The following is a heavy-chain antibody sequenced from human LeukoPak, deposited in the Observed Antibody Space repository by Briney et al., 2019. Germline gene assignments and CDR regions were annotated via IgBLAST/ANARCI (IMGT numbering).Heavy chain of an antibody. V-gene: IGHV4-59*12. J-gene: IGHJ3*02. CDR2: IYYSGST. CDR1: GGSISSYY. Sequence: SETLSLTCSVSGGSISSYYWSWIRQPPGKGLEWIGSIYYSGSTYYNPSLKSRVTISVDRSKNQFSLKLSSVTAADTAVYYCARDGDGGNYAFDIWGQGTMVTVSS. CDR3: ARDGDGGNYAFDI. D-gene: IGHD4-23*01.